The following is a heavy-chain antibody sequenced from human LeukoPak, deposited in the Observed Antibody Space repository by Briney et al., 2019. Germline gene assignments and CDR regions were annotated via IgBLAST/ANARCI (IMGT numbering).Heavy chain of an antibody. Sequence: GGSLRLSCAASGFNFDIHAMTWIRQAPGKGLEWVAGISGGGTKTYYTESVKGRFTISRDNSKNTLYLQMDSLRVEDTATYWCAKGGNAFGTGGFDPWGQGTLLTVSP. CDR1: GFNFDIHA. CDR2: ISGGGTKT. CDR3: AKGGNAFGTGGFDP. J-gene: IGHJ5*02. V-gene: IGHV3-23*01. D-gene: IGHD3-16*01.